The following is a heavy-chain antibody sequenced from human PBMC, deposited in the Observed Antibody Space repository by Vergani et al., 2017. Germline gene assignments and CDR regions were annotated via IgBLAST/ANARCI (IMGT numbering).Heavy chain of an antibody. CDR1: GFTVSSNY. V-gene: IGHV3-53*01. D-gene: IGHD1-26*01. CDR2: IYSDGST. Sequence: EVQLVESGGGLIQPGGSLRLSCAASGFTVSSNYMSWVRQATGKGLEWVSVIYSDGSTYYADSVKVRFTISSDNSKNTLYLQMNSLRAEDTAVYYCARVRSGGWEIFDYWGQGTLVTVSS. CDR3: ARVRSGGWEIFDY. J-gene: IGHJ4*02.